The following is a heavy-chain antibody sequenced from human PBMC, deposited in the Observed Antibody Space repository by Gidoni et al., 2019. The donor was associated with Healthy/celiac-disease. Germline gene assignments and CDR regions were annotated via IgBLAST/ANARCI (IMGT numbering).Heavy chain of an antibody. CDR3: ARTAAGEVAFDI. J-gene: IGHJ3*02. V-gene: IGHV3-30*03. CDR1: GFTFSSYG. CDR2: ISYDGSNK. Sequence: QVQLVESGGGVVQPGRCLRLACAAHGFTFSSYGMHWVRQTPGKGLEWVAVISYDGSNKYDAGSVKGRFTISRDNSKNTLYLQMNSLRAEDTAVYYCARTAAGEVAFDIWGQGTMVTVSS. D-gene: IGHD6-13*01.